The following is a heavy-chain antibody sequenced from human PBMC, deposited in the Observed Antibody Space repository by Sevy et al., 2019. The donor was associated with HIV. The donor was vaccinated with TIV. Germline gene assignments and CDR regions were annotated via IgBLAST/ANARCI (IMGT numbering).Heavy chain of an antibody. V-gene: IGHV4-38-2*02. Sequence: SETLSLTCTASGYSISSGYYWGWIRQPPGKGLEWIGSSLHSGSTYCNPSLESRVTISVDTSKNQFSLKMSSVTAADTAVYYCARGLYLDYRGQGILVTVSS. CDR2: SLHSGST. D-gene: IGHD3-10*01. J-gene: IGHJ4*02. CDR1: GYSISSGYY. CDR3: ARGLYLDY.